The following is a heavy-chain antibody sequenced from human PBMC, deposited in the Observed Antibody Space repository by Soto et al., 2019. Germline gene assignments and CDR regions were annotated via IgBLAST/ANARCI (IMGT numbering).Heavy chain of an antibody. CDR2: IWYDGSNK. CDR3: ARDFYYGSGSYYRDNNWFDP. V-gene: IGHV3-33*01. D-gene: IGHD3-10*01. Sequence: QVQLVESGGGVVQPGRSLRLSCAASGFTFSSYGMHWVRQAPGKGLEWVAVIWYDGSNKYYADSVKGRFTISRDNSKNTLYLQMNSPRAEDTAVYYCARDFYYGSGSYYRDNNWFDPWGQGTLVTVSS. J-gene: IGHJ5*02. CDR1: GFTFSSYG.